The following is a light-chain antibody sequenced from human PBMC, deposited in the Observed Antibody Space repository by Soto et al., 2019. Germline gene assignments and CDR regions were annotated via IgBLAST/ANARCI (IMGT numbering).Light chain of an antibody. Sequence: DIPMTQTTSTLSASVGDRVTITCRASQSISSWLAWYQQKPGKAPKLLIYKASSLESGVPSRFSGSGSGTEFTLTISSLQPDDFATYYCQQYNSYSWTFGQGTKVDI. J-gene: IGKJ1*01. V-gene: IGKV1-5*03. CDR1: QSISSW. CDR3: QQYNSYSWT. CDR2: KAS.